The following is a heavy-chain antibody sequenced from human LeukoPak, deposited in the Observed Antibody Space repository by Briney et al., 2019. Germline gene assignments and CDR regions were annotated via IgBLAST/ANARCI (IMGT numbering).Heavy chain of an antibody. CDR3: AKGPGGYSSGWYFDY. CDR2: IRYDGSNK. J-gene: IGHJ4*02. V-gene: IGHV3-30*02. Sequence: QPGGSLRLSCAASGYTFSSYGMHWVRQAPGKGLEWVAFIRYDGSNKYYADSVKGRFTISRDNSKNTLYLQMNRLRAEDTAVYYCAKGPGGYSSGWYFDYWGQGTLVTVPS. CDR1: GYTFSSYG. D-gene: IGHD6-19*01.